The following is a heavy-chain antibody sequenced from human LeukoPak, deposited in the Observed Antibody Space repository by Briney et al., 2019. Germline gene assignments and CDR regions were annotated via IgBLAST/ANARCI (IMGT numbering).Heavy chain of an antibody. D-gene: IGHD3-10*02. CDR2: ISWNSGSI. CDR3: AKDFTRFGDPGL. CDR1: GFTFDDYA. V-gene: IGHV3-9*01. J-gene: IGHJ3*01. Sequence: PGRSLRLSCAASGFTFDDYAMHWVRQAPGKGLEWVSGISWNSGSIGYADSVKGRFTISRDNAKNSLYLQMNSLRAEDTALYYCAKDFTRFGDPGLWGQGTMVTVSS.